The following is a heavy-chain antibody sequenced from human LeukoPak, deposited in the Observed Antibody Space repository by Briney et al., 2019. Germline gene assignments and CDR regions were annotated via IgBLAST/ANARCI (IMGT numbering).Heavy chain of an antibody. Sequence: PGGSLRLSCAASGFTVSSNYMSWVRQAPGKGLEWVSVIYSGGSTYYADSVKGRFTISRDNSKNTLYLQMNSLRAEDTAVYYCARDKDGDYVSYGMDVWGQGTTVTVSS. CDR2: IYSGGST. CDR3: ARDKDGDYVSYGMDV. J-gene: IGHJ6*02. CDR1: GFTVSSNY. D-gene: IGHD4-17*01. V-gene: IGHV3-53*01.